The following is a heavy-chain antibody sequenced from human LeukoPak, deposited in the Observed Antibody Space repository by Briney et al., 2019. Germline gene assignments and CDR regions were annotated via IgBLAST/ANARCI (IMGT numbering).Heavy chain of an antibody. CDR1: GFTFRSYA. D-gene: IGHD7-27*01. Sequence: GGSLRLSCAASGFTFRSYAMSWVRQAPGKGLEWVSAISGSGGSTYYADSVKGRFTISRDNSKNTLYLQMNSLRAEDTAVYYCAKKGELGNYFDYWGQGTLVTVSS. CDR3: AKKGELGNYFDY. J-gene: IGHJ4*02. CDR2: ISGSGGST. V-gene: IGHV3-23*01.